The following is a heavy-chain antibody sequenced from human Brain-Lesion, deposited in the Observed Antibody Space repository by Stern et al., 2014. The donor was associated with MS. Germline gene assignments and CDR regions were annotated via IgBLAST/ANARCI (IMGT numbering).Heavy chain of an antibody. CDR3: AKDGPALVTNWFDP. Sequence: QVQLMQSGPEVKKPGSSVQVSCKASGGTFGTYPITWVRQAPGQGLEWMGRIIPIFGSPNYAQKFQGRVTITADRSTTTVYMKLSSLKSDDAAVYYCAKDGPALVTNWFDPWGRGTLVTVSS. J-gene: IGHJ5*02. V-gene: IGHV1-69*06. CDR1: GGTFGTYP. CDR2: IIPIFGSP. D-gene: IGHD5-18*01.